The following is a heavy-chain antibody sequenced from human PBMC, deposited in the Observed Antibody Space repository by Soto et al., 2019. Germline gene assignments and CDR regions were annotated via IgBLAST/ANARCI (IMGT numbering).Heavy chain of an antibody. D-gene: IGHD5-12*01. Sequence: SETLSLTCTVSGGSISSGGYYWSWIRQHPGKGLEWIGYIYYSGSTYYNPSLKSRVTISVDTSKNQFSLKLSSVTAADTAVYYCARDSVDIRVNYYYYMDVWGKGTTVTVSS. J-gene: IGHJ6*03. V-gene: IGHV4-31*03. CDR1: GGSISSGGYY. CDR2: IYYSGST. CDR3: ARDSVDIRVNYYYYMDV.